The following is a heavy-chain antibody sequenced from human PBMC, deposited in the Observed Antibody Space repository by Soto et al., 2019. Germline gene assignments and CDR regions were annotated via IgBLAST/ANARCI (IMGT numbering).Heavy chain of an antibody. CDR1: VFSVDTTYC. J-gene: IGHJ4*01. V-gene: IGHV1-2*02. CDR3: GSPRSGPSPDVGH. D-gene: IGHD2-15*01. Sequence: ASVKVSCKASVFSVDTTYCIHWVRRAPGQGLEWMGSINPNSGDTNYAQNFQGRVTMTRDTSISTAYMEVSSLTSDDTAVYYCGSPRSGPSPDVGHWGHGTVVTVS. CDR2: INPNSGDT.